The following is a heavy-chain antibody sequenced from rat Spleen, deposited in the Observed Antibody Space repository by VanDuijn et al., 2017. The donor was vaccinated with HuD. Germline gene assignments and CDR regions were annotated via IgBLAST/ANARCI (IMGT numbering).Heavy chain of an antibody. V-gene: IGHV5-22*01. D-gene: IGHD1-3*01. Sequence: EVQLVESGGGLVQPGRSLKLSCAASGFTFSDYYMAWVRQAPKKGLEWVASISYEGSSTYYGDSVKGRFTISRDNAKNTLYLQMNRLRSEDTATYYCAKPGFLTVMDAWGQGASVTVSS. CDR3: AKPGFLTVMDA. CDR2: ISYEGSST. J-gene: IGHJ4*01. CDR1: GFTFSDYY.